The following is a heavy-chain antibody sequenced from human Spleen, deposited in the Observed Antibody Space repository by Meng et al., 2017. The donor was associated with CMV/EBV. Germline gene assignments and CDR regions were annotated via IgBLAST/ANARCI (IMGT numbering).Heavy chain of an antibody. CDR1: GFVFTAYG. V-gene: IGHV1-18*01. Sequence: ASVKVSCKASGFVFTAYGISWVRQAPGQGLEWMGWVSAHSGKTQYAQRLQGRVTMTADTSTKTAYMELRSLRSDDTGVYYCARDKPAEYQLPVDYWGQGTLVTVSS. J-gene: IGHJ4*02. D-gene: IGHD2-2*01. CDR2: VSAHSGKT. CDR3: ARDKPAEYQLPVDY.